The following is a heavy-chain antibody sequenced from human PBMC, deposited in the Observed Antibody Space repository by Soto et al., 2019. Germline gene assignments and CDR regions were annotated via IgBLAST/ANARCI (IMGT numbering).Heavy chain of an antibody. CDR3: TTQMGAGYFDY. D-gene: IGHD3-16*01. CDR2: INAGNGNT. J-gene: IGHJ4*02. Sequence: QVQLVQSGAEVKKPGASVKVSCKASGYTFTSYAMHWVRQAPGQRLEWMGWINAGNGNTKYSQKFQGRVTITRDTSASTGDMELSSLRSEDTAVYYCTTQMGAGYFDYWGQGTLVTVSS. V-gene: IGHV1-3*01. CDR1: GYTFTSYA.